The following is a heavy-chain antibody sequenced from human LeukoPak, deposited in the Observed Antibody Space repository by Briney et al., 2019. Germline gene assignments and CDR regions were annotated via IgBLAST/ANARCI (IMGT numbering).Heavy chain of an antibody. V-gene: IGHV4-59*01. CDR1: GGSISSYY. D-gene: IGHD3-10*01. Sequence: SETLSLTCTVSGGSISSYYWSWIRQPPGKGLERIGYISYSGSTNSSPSLKSRVTISVDTSKNQFSLKLSSVTAAETAVYYCARDENYGSGSSEYWFDPWGQGTLVTVSS. CDR2: ISYSGST. CDR3: ARDENYGSGSSEYWFDP. J-gene: IGHJ5*02.